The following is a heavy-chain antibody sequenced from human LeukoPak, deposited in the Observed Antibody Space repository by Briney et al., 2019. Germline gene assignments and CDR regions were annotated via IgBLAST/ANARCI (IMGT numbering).Heavy chain of an antibody. D-gene: IGHD2-2*01. CDR3: ARQYQLLWLNWFDP. CDR1: GGSFSGYY. Sequence: PSETLSLTCAVYGGSFSGYYWSWIRQPPGKGLEWIGEINHSGSTNYNPSLKSRVTISVDTSKNQFSLKLSSVTAADTAVYYCARQYQLLWLNWFDPWGQGTLVTVSS. J-gene: IGHJ5*02. V-gene: IGHV4-34*01. CDR2: INHSGST.